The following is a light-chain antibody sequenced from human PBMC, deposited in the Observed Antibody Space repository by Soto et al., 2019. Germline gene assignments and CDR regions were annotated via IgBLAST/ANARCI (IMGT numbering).Light chain of an antibody. CDR3: QQSYSTPIT. CDR1: QSISSY. CDR2: AAS. J-gene: IGKJ5*01. V-gene: IGKV1-39*01. Sequence: DIQITQSPSSLSASVVDRVTITCRASQSISSYLNWYQQKPGKAPKLLIYAASSLQSGVPSRFSGSGSGTDFTLTISSLQPEDFATYYCQQSYSTPITCGQGTRLEIK.